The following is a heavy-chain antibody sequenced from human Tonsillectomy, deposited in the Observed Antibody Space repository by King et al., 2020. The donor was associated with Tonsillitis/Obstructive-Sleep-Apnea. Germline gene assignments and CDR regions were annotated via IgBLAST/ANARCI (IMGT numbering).Heavy chain of an antibody. J-gene: IGHJ4*02. CDR1: GFTFSNAW. Sequence: VQLVESGGGLVKPGGSLRLSCAASGFTFSNAWMNWVRQAPGKGLEWVGRIKGKTDDGTTDYAAPVKGRFTISRDDSKTTLYLQMNSLKTEDTAAYYCTTDLHYYDSSGKFDYWGQGTLVTVSS. CDR3: TTDLHYYDSSGKFDY. CDR2: IKGKTDDGTT. V-gene: IGHV3-15*07. D-gene: IGHD3-22*01.